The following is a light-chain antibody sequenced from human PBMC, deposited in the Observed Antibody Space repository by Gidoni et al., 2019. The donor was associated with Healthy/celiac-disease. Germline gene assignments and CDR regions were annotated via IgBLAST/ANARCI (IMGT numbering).Light chain of an antibody. Sequence: IQLTQSPSSLSASVGDRVTIPCRASQGISSYLAWYQQKPGKAPKLLIYAASTLQSGVPSRFSGSGSRTDFTLTISSLQPEDFATYYCQQLNSYPPMYTFGQGTKLEIK. CDR2: AAS. CDR1: QGISSY. V-gene: IGKV1-9*01. J-gene: IGKJ2*01. CDR3: QQLNSYPPMYT.